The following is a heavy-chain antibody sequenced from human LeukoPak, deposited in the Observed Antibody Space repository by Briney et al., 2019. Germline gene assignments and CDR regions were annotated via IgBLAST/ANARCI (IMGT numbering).Heavy chain of an antibody. J-gene: IGHJ5*02. CDR3: ARDPYSRGLYPGNWFDP. CDR1: GGTFSSYA. V-gene: IGHV1-69*04. D-gene: IGHD6-19*01. CDR2: IIPIFGIA. Sequence: SVKVSCRASGGTFSSYAISWVRQAPGQGLEWMGRIIPIFGIANYAQKFQGRVTITADKSTSTAYMELSSLRSEDTAVYYFARDPYSRGLYPGNWFDPWGQGTLVTVSS.